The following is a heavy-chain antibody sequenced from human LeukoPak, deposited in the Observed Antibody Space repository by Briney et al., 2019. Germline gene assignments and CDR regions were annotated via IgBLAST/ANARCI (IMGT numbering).Heavy chain of an antibody. CDR2: ISYDGSNK. CDR3: AKTGDRDY. D-gene: IGHD7-27*01. Sequence: GRSLRLSCAASGFTFSSYAMHWVRQAPGKGLEWVAVISYDGSNKYYADSVKGRFTISRDNAENSLYLQMNSLRGEDTAIYYCAKTGDRDYWGRGTLVTVSS. V-gene: IGHV3-30-3*02. J-gene: IGHJ4*02. CDR1: GFTFSSYA.